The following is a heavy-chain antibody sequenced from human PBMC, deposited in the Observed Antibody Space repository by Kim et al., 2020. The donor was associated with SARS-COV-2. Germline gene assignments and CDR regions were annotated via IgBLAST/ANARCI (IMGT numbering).Heavy chain of an antibody. CDR2: T. CDR3: AREMTDAFDI. J-gene: IGHJ3*02. Sequence: TYDKPTLKSRVTISVDTSKNQFALKLSSVTAADTAVYYCAREMTDAFDIWGQGTMVTVSS. V-gene: IGHV4-31*02.